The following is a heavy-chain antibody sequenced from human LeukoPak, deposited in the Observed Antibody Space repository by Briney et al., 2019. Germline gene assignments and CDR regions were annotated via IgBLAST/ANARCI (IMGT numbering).Heavy chain of an antibody. Sequence: GRSLRLSCAASGFTFSSYGMHWVRQAPGKGLEWVAVISYDGSNKYYADSVKGRFTISRDNSKNTLYLQMNSLRAEDTAVYYCARSLEDYYYYGMDVWGKGATVTVSS. CDR1: GFTFSSYG. V-gene: IGHV3-30*03. CDR2: ISYDGSNK. CDR3: ARSLEDYYYYGMDV. D-gene: IGHD3-3*01. J-gene: IGHJ6*04.